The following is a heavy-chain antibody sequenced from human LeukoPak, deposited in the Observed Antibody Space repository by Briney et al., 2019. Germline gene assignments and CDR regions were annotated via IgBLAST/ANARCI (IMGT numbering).Heavy chain of an antibody. J-gene: IGHJ4*02. D-gene: IGHD2-21*02. Sequence: GEALKISCKGSGYSFTSYWIGWVRQMPGKGLEWMGIIYPGDSDTRYSPSFQGQVTISADKSISTAYLQWSSLKASDTAMYYCARQDHCGGDCYSSGYFDYWGQGTLVTVSS. CDR3: ARQDHCGGDCYSSGYFDY. V-gene: IGHV5-51*01. CDR1: GYSFTSYW. CDR2: IYPGDSDT.